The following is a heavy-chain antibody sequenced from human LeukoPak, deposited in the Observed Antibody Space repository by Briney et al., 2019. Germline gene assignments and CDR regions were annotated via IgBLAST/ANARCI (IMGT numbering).Heavy chain of an antibody. CDR3: GRDSGYSYGYGVDF. CDR1: GGSISSYY. Sequence: SETLSLTCTVSGGSISSYYWWSWIRQPPGKGLEWIGHISYSGSTNYNPSLKSRVTISLDTSKNQFSLKLTSVTAADTAVYYCGRDSGYSYGYGVDFWGQGTLVTVSS. V-gene: IGHV4-59*01. J-gene: IGHJ4*02. D-gene: IGHD5-18*01. CDR2: ISYSGST.